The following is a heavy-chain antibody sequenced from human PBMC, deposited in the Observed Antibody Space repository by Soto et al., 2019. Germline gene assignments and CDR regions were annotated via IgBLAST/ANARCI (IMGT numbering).Heavy chain of an antibody. CDR2: IYYSGST. D-gene: IGHD5-12*01. V-gene: IGHV4-59*01. J-gene: IGHJ4*02. CDR3: ASAYGGYADY. Sequence: QVQLQESGPGLVKPSETLSLTCTVSGGSISSYYWSWIRQPPGKGLEWIGYIYYSGSTNYNPSLTRXAXIXXDTTKTQFSLKLSSVTAADTAVYYCASAYGGYADYWGQGALVTVSS. CDR1: GGSISSYY.